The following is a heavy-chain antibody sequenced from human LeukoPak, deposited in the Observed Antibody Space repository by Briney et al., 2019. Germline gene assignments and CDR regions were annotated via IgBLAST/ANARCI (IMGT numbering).Heavy chain of an antibody. D-gene: IGHD1-26*01. CDR1: GASVSSSDYY. V-gene: IGHV4-39*07. J-gene: IGHJ3*02. CDR3: ASGGTKGAFGI. CDR2: IYYGEKT. Sequence: SETLSLTCTVSGASVSSSDYYWGWIRQPPGKGLEWIGNIYYGEKTYYNPSLKSRLTMSLDTSKNQFSLRLTSVTAADTAIYFCASGGTKGAFGIWGQETPVTVSS.